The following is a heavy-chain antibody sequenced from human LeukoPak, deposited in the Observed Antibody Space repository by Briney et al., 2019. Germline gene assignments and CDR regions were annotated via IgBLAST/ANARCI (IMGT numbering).Heavy chain of an antibody. D-gene: IGHD2-2*02. CDR3: ARAAYCSSTSCYIRGEGLHFYYFYMDV. CDR1: GRSISSYY. Sequence: SETLSLTCTVSGRSISSYYWSWMRQPAPKELEWIGRIYPSGSTNYNHSLQNRATMSVDTSKYQFSLKLSPVTAADTAVYYCARAAYCSSTSCYIRGEGLHFYYFYMDVWGKGTTVTVSS. V-gene: IGHV4-4*07. J-gene: IGHJ6*03. CDR2: IYPSGST.